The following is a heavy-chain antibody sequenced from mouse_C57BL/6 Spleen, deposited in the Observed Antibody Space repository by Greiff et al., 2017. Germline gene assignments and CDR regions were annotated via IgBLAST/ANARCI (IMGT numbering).Heavy chain of an antibody. CDR1: GYAFSSYW. CDR3: AREGDYYGSPYYVDY. J-gene: IGHJ2*01. D-gene: IGHD1-1*01. V-gene: IGHV1-80*01. Sequence: QVQLKQSGAELVQPGASVKISCKASGYAFSSYWMNWVKQRPGQGLEWIGQIYPGDGDTNYNGKFKGKATLTADKSSSTAYMQLSSLTSEDSAVYFCAREGDYYGSPYYVDYWGQGTTLTVSS. CDR2: IYPGDGDT.